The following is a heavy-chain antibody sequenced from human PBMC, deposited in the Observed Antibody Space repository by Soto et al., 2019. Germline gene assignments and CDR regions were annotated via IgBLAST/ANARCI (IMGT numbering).Heavy chain of an antibody. J-gene: IGHJ6*02. CDR3: ARGGAARPGYDYGMDV. CDR2: IYSGGST. D-gene: IGHD6-6*01. CDR1: GFTVSSNY. V-gene: IGHV3-53*01. Sequence: VGSLRLSCAASGFTVSSNYMSWVRQAPGKGLEWVSVIYSGGSTYYADSVKGRFTISRDNSKNTLYLQMNSLRAEDTAVYYCARGGAARPGYDYGMDVWGQGTTVTVSS.